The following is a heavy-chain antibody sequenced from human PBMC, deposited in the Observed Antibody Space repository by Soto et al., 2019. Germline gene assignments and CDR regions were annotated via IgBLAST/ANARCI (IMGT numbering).Heavy chain of an antibody. CDR2: ILNDGSNR. D-gene: IGHD3-10*01. Sequence: QVQLVESGGGVVQPGRSLRLSCAASGFTFSNYGMHWVRQAPGKGLEWVAVILNDGSNRYHADSVKDRFTISRDNSKNTLYLQMNSLRAEDTAVYYCARDDEYSGNGMDIWGQATTVTVS. V-gene: IGHV3-33*01. J-gene: IGHJ6*02. CDR3: ARDDEYSGNGMDI. CDR1: GFTFSNYG.